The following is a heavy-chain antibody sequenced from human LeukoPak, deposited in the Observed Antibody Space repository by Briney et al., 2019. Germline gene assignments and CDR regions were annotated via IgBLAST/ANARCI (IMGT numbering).Heavy chain of an antibody. Sequence: ASVKVSCKASGYTFTSYGISWERQAPGQGLEWMGWISAYNGNTNYAQKLQGRVTMTTDTSTSTACMELSSLRSEDTAVYYCARGDSQDWFDPWGQGTLVTVSS. CDR2: ISAYNGNT. CDR1: GYTFTSYG. CDR3: ARGDSQDWFDP. V-gene: IGHV1-18*01. D-gene: IGHD3/OR15-3a*01. J-gene: IGHJ5*02.